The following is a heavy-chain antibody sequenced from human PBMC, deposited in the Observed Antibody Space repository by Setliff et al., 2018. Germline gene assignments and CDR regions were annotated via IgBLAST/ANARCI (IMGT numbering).Heavy chain of an antibody. CDR1: GDSLSSGSYF. J-gene: IGHJ3*02. CDR2: VYKSGTT. CDR3: ARGRMRGSCSGPSCTYDPFDI. V-gene: IGHV4-61*02. Sequence: PSETLSLTCTVSGDSLSSGSYFWTWIRQPAGKGLEWIGRVYKSGTTNYSPALKSRVTLSIDTSSNEFSLSLRSVTAADTAVYYCARGRMRGSCSGPSCTYDPFDIWGQGTPVTVSS. D-gene: IGHD2-2*01.